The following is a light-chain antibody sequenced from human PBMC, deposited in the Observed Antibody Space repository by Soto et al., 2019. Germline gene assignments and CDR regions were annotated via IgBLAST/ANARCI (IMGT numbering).Light chain of an antibody. CDR3: QQYGSPPRT. V-gene: IGKV3-20*01. CDR2: GAS. J-gene: IGKJ1*01. Sequence: EIVLTQSPGTQSLSPGERATLSCRANERVINNYLAWYQQKPGQAPRLLIYGASSRATGIPDRFSGSGSGTDFTLTINRLEPEDFVVYYCQQYGSPPRTFGQGTKVEIK. CDR1: ERVINNY.